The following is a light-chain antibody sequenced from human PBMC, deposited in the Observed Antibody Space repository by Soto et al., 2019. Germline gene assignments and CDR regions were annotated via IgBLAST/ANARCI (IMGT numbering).Light chain of an antibody. J-gene: IGKJ3*01. V-gene: IGKV3-20*01. CDR1: QSVSSSY. CDR3: QQYGSSL. CDR2: GAS. Sequence: EIVLTQSPGTLSLSPGERATLSCRASQSVSSSYLAWYQQKPGQAPRLLIYGASSSATGIPDRFSGSGPGTDVTLTSSRLEPEDVAVYYCQQYGSSLFGPGTKVDIK.